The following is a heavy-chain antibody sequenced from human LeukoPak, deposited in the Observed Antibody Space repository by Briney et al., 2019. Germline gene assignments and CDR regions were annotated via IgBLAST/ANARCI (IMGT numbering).Heavy chain of an antibody. CDR2: IYYSGST. V-gene: IGHV4-59*01. Sequence: SETLSLTCTVSGGSISSYYWSWIRQPPGKGLEWIGYIYYSGSTNYNPSLKSRVTISVDTSKNQFSLKLSSVTAADTAVYYCARGTWSGYFDYLGQGTLVTVSS. D-gene: IGHD3-3*01. CDR3: ARGTWSGYFDY. J-gene: IGHJ4*02. CDR1: GGSISSYY.